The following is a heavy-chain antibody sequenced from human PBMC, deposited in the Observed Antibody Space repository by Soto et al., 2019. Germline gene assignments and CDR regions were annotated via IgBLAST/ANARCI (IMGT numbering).Heavy chain of an antibody. V-gene: IGHV4-59*12. CDR3: ARGPPPLGVVVPDAYYFDY. CDR2: IYYSGST. CDR1: GGSISSYY. Sequence: SETLSLTCTVSGGSISSYYWSWIRQPPGKGLEWIGYIYYSGSTNYNPSLKSRVTISVDTSKNQFSLKLSSVTAADTAVYYCARGPPPLGVVVPDAYYFDYWGQGTLVPVSS. J-gene: IGHJ4*02. D-gene: IGHD2-2*01.